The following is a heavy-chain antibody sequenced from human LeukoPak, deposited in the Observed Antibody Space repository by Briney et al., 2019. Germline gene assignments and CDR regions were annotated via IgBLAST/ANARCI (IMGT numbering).Heavy chain of an antibody. CDR2: ITSSSSYI. D-gene: IGHD2-15*01. J-gene: IGHJ5*01. Sequence: GGSLRLSCVASGVTFSSYYMNWGRQAPGKGLEWVSSITSSSSYIYYADSVKGRFTISRDNATNSLWLQMDSLRADDTAVYYCARGPSSGYGTCWFDSWGQRALVTVSS. CDR1: GVTFSSYY. CDR3: ARGPSSGYGTCWFDS. V-gene: IGHV3-21*06.